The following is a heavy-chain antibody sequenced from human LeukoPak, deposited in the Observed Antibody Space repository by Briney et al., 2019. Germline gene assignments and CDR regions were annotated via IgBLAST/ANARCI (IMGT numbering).Heavy chain of an antibody. J-gene: IGHJ4*02. CDR1: GGSISSYY. Sequence: PSETLSLTCTVSGGSISSYYWSWIRQPAGKGLEWIGRIYTSGSTNYNTSLKSRVTMSVDTSKNQFSLKLSSVTAADTAVYYCARSANTIFSRGPDFDYWGQGTLVTVSS. CDR3: ARSANTIFSRGPDFDY. CDR2: IYTSGST. D-gene: IGHD3-3*01. V-gene: IGHV4-4*07.